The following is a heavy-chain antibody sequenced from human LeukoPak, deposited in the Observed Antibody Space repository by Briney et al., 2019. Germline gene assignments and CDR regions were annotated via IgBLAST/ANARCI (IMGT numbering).Heavy chain of an antibody. CDR2: ISDSGGST. CDR3: AKRGVVIRVILVGFHKEAYYFDS. D-gene: IGHD3-22*01. V-gene: IGHV3-23*01. CDR1: GITLSNYG. Sequence: PGGSLRLSCAVSGITLSNYGMSWVRQAPGKGLEWVACISDSGGSTNYADSVKGRFTISRDNPKNTLYLQMNSLRAEDTAVYFCAKRGVVIRVILVGFHKEAYYFDSWGQGALVTVSS. J-gene: IGHJ4*02.